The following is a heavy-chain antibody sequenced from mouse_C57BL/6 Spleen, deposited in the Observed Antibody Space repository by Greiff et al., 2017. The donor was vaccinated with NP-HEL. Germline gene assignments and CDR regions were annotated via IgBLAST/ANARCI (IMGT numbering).Heavy chain of an antibody. CDR2: ISNGGGST. CDR1: GFTFSDYY. J-gene: IGHJ1*03. Sequence: EVKLVESGGGLVQPGGSLKLSCAASGFTFSDYYMYWVRQTPEKRLEWVAYISNGGGSTSYPATVQGRFTISRDNAKNTRSLQMSRLKSEDTAMYYCARRGSSYVGYFDVWGTGTTVTVSS. V-gene: IGHV5-12*01. CDR3: ARRGSSYVGYFDV. D-gene: IGHD1-1*01.